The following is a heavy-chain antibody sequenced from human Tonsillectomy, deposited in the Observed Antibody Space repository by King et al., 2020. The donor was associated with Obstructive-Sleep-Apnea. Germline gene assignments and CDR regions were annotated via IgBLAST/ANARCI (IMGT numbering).Heavy chain of an antibody. D-gene: IGHD3-22*01. CDR2: IYHTGST. J-gene: IGHJ4*02. Sequence: VQLQESGPGLVKPSETLSLTCTVSGYSITRGYYWGWIRQPPGEGLVWIGSIYHTGSTYYNPSLKSRVTISVETSKNQFSLRLNSATAADTAVYYCARADYYASSGYSYYFDSWGQGTLVIVSS. V-gene: IGHV4-38-2*02. CDR3: ARADYYASSGYSYYFDS. CDR1: GYSITRGYY.